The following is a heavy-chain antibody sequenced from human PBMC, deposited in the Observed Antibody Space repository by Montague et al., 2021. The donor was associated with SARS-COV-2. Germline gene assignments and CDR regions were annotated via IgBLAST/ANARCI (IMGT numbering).Heavy chain of an antibody. V-gene: IGHV4-39*01. CDR3: ARQDAILTGYYYYGMDV. CDR1: GGSISSSSYY. CDR2: IDYSGXT. D-gene: IGHD3-9*01. Sequence: SETLSLTCTVSGGSISSSSYYWGWIRQPPGKGLDWIGSIDYSGXTXHXXXXKXRVTISVDTSKNQFSLKLSSVTAADTAVYYCARQDAILTGYYYYGMDVWGQGTTVTVSS. J-gene: IGHJ6*02.